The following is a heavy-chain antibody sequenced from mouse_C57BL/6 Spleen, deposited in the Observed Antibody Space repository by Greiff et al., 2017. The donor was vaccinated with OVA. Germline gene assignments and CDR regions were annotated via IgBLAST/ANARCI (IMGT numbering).Heavy chain of an antibody. V-gene: IGHV1-82*01. CDR1: GYAFSSSW. CDR2: IYPGDGDT. D-gene: IGHD4-1*01. CDR3: ARGTGTVDYFDY. J-gene: IGHJ2*01. Sequence: QVQLQQSGPELVKPGASVKISCKASGYAFSSSWMNWVKQRPGKGLEWIGRIYPGDGDTNYNGKFKGKATLTADKSSSTAYMQLSSLTSEDSAVYFCARGTGTVDYFDYWGQGTTLTVSS.